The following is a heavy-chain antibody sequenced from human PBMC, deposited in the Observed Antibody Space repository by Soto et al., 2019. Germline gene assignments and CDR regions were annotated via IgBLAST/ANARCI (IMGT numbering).Heavy chain of an antibody. Sequence: ASVKVSCKASGYTFTSYGISWVRQAPGQGLEWMGWISAYNGNTNYAQKLQGRVTMTTDTSTSTAYMELRSLRSDDTAVYYCARDQDIVVVVAADDAFDIWGQGTMVTVSS. V-gene: IGHV1-18*01. J-gene: IGHJ3*02. CDR1: GYTFTSYG. CDR3: ARDQDIVVVVAADDAFDI. D-gene: IGHD2-15*01. CDR2: ISAYNGNT.